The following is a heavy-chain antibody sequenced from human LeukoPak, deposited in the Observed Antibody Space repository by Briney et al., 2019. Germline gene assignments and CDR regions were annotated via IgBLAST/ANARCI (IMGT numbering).Heavy chain of an antibody. D-gene: IGHD3-9*01. J-gene: IGHJ4*02. CDR1: GYTFTGYY. Sequence: ASVKVSCKASGYTFTGYYMHWVRQAPGQGLEWMGWINPNSGGTNYAQKFQGRVTMTRDTSISTAYMELSRLRSDDTAVYYCAREGTVRYLPSAYFDYWGQGTLVTVSS. CDR2: INPNSGGT. CDR3: AREGTVRYLPSAYFDY. V-gene: IGHV1-2*02.